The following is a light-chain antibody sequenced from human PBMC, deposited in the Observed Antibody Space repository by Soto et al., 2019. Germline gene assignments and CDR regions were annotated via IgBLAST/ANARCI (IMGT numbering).Light chain of an antibody. CDR3: QQYNNWPPWT. CDR1: QSIDTN. CDR2: SAS. V-gene: IGKV3-15*01. Sequence: ETVMTQSPATLSVSPGERATLSCSASQSIDTNLAWYQHKPGQTPRLLIYSASTRATGVPSRFSGSGSGTEFTLTISRLQSEDFAVYYCQQYNNWPPWTFGQGTKVEVK. J-gene: IGKJ1*01.